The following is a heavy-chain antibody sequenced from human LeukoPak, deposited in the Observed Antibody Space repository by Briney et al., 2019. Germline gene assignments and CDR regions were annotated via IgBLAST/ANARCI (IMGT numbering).Heavy chain of an antibody. CDR1: GFTVSSNY. V-gene: IGHV3-66*01. CDR2: IYSGGST. CDR3: AKGGTGTTFEVSLLYYYYMDV. Sequence: GGSLRLSCAAPGFTVSSNYMSWVRQAPGKGLEWVSVIYSGGSTYYADSVKGRFTISRDNSKNTLYLQMNSLRAEDTAVYYCAKGGTGTTFEVSLLYYYYMDVWGKGTTVTVSS. J-gene: IGHJ6*03. D-gene: IGHD1-1*01.